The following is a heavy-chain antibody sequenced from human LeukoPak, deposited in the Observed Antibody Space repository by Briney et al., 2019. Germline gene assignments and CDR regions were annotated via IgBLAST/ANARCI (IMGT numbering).Heavy chain of an antibody. CDR2: ISYDGSNK. CDR1: GFTFSSYA. Sequence: GGSLRLSCAASGFTFSSYAMHWVRQAPGKGLEWVAVISYDGSNKYYADSVKGRFTISRDNSKNTLYLQMNSLRAEDTAVYYCARGQRDGYNRFDYWGQGTLVTVSS. J-gene: IGHJ4*02. V-gene: IGHV3-30-3*01. D-gene: IGHD5-24*01. CDR3: ARGQRDGYNRFDY.